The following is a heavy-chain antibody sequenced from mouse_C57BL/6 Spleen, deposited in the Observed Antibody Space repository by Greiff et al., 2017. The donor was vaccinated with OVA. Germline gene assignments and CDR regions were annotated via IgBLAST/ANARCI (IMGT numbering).Heavy chain of an antibody. CDR1: GYTFTSYW. CDR3: TRSSIDGYYVEGYFDV. J-gene: IGHJ1*03. D-gene: IGHD2-3*01. V-gene: IGHV1-5*01. CDR2: IYPGNSDT. Sequence: EVQLQQSGTVLARPGASVKMSCKTSGYTFTSYWMHWVKQRPGQGLEWIGAIYPGNSDTSYNQKFQGKAKLTAVTSASTAYMELSSLTNEDSAVYYCTRSSIDGYYVEGYFDVWGTGTTVTVSS.